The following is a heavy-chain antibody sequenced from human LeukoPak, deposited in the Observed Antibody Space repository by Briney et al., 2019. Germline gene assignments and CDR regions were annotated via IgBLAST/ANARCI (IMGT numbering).Heavy chain of an antibody. CDR2: INHSGST. CDR3: ARGGREMATIGDDY. V-gene: IGHV4-34*01. J-gene: IGHJ4*02. D-gene: IGHD5-24*01. Sequence: SETLSLTCAVYGGSFSGYYWSWIRQPPGKGVEWIGEINHSGSTNYNPSLKSRVTISVDTSKNQFSLKLSSVTAADRAVYYCARGGREMATIGDDYWGQGTLVTVSS. CDR1: GGSFSGYY.